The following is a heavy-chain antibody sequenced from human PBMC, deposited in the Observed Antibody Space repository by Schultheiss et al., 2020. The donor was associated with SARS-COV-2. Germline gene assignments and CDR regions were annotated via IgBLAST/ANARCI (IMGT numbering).Heavy chain of an antibody. D-gene: IGHD3-3*01. CDR2: ISGSGGST. Sequence: GGSLRLSCAASGFTFSSYWMHWVRQAPGKGLVWVSAISGSGGSTYYADSVKGRFTISRDNSKNTLYLQMNSLRAEDTAVYYCAKDLKTYYDFWRTTRGRVGSYGMDVWGQGTTVTVSS. J-gene: IGHJ6*02. CDR1: GFTFSSYW. CDR3: AKDLKTYYDFWRTTRGRVGSYGMDV. V-gene: IGHV3-23*01.